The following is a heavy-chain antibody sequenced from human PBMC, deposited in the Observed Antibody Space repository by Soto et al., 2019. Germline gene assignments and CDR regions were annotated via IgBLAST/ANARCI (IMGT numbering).Heavy chain of an antibody. CDR3: ARLTSYDSSGYDCY. CDR1: GFTFSSYS. V-gene: IGHV3-21*01. CDR2: ISSSSSYI. Sequence: EVQLVESGGGLVKPGGSLRLSCAASGFTFSSYSMNWVRQAPGKGLEWVSSISSSSSYIYYADSVKGRFTISRDNAKNSLYLQRNSLRAEDTAVYYCARLTSYDSSGYDCYWGQGTLVTVSS. J-gene: IGHJ4*02. D-gene: IGHD3-22*01.